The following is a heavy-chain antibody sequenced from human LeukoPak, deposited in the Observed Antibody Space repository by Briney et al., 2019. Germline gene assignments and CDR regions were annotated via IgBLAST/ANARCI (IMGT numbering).Heavy chain of an antibody. CDR3: ARELVAAAGRVFDC. Sequence: SETLSLTCTVSGGSISSYYWSWIRQPPGKGLEWIGYIYYSGSTNYNPSLKSRVTISVDTSKNRFSLKLSSVTAADTAVYYCARELVAAAGRVFDCWGQGTLVTVSS. D-gene: IGHD6-13*01. J-gene: IGHJ4*02. CDR1: GGSISSYY. CDR2: IYYSGST. V-gene: IGHV4-59*01.